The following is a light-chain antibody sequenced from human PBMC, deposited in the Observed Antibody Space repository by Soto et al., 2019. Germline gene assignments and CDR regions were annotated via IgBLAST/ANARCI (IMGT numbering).Light chain of an antibody. Sequence: EIVLTQSPATLSLSPGERATLSCRASQSVSSYLACYQQKPGQAPRLLIYDASNMATGIPARFSGSGSGTDFTLTIRSLEPEDFAVYYCQQRSNWPPITFGQGTRLEIK. CDR3: QQRSNWPPIT. V-gene: IGKV3-11*01. CDR1: QSVSSY. J-gene: IGKJ5*01. CDR2: DAS.